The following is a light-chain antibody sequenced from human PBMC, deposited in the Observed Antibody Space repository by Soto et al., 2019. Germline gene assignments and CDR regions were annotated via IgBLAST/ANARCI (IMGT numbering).Light chain of an antibody. CDR2: EVS. J-gene: IGLJ1*01. Sequence: QSALTQPASVSGSPGQSVTISCTGTSADIGAYTYVSWYQQHPGKAPKLMIFEVSSRPSGVSDRFSGSKSGNTASLTISGLQAEDEADYFCSSFTSSFSLNVFGTGTKVTVL. CDR3: SSFTSSFSLNV. V-gene: IGLV2-14*01. CDR1: SADIGAYTY.